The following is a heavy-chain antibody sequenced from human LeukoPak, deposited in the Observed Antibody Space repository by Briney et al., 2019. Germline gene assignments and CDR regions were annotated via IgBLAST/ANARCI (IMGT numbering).Heavy chain of an antibody. CDR1: GFTFSSYW. D-gene: IGHD3-22*01. V-gene: IGHV3-74*01. CDR2: IYSDAT. Sequence: PGGSLRLSRAASGFTFSSYWIHWVRQAPGKGLVWVSRIYSDATYYADSVKGRFTISRDNAKNTLYLQMNSLRAEDTAVYYCARESYDSSGYYYGGGFDYWGQGTLVTVSS. CDR3: ARESYDSSGYYYGGGFDY. J-gene: IGHJ4*02.